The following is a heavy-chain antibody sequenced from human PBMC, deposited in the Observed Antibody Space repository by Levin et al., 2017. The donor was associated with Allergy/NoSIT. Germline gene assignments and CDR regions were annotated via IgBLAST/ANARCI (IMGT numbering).Heavy chain of an antibody. CDR1: GGSVSSDNYY. Sequence: SETLSLTCTVSGGSVSSDNYYWTWIRQPPGRGLEWVGYIYSSGSTSYNPSLKSRVTISLDTSKNQFSLRLSSVTAADTAVYYGAESRYTYGDFDYWGQGTLVTVSS. CDR3: AESRYTYGDFDY. J-gene: IGHJ4*02. V-gene: IGHV4-61*01. D-gene: IGHD5-18*01. CDR2: IYSSGST.